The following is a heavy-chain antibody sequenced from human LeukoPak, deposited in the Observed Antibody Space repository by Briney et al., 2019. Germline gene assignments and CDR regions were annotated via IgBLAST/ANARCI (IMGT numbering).Heavy chain of an antibody. J-gene: IGHJ6*02. D-gene: IGHD6-19*01. CDR1: GYTFSTYY. CDR3: ARVLKGQWLVHNYGMDV. Sequence: ASVKVSCKASGYTFSTYYMHWVRQAPGQGLEWMGWINPNSGGTNYAQKFQGRVTMTRDTSISTAYMELSRLRSDDTAVYYCARVLKGQWLVHNYGMDVWGQGTTVTVSS. CDR2: INPNSGGT. V-gene: IGHV1-2*02.